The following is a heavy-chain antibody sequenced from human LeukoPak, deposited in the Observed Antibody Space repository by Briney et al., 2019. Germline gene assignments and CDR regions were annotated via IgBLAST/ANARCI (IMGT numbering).Heavy chain of an antibody. CDR2: IYHSGST. D-gene: IGHD1-1*01. V-gene: IGHV4-30-2*01. J-gene: IGHJ4*02. Sequence: SETLSLTCAVSGGSISSGGYSWSWIRQPLGKGLEWIGYIYHSGSTYYNPSLKSRVTISVDRSKNQFSLKLSSVTAADTAVYYCARGSDLEKIDYWGQGTLVTVSS. CDR1: GGSISSGGYS. CDR3: ARGSDLEKIDY.